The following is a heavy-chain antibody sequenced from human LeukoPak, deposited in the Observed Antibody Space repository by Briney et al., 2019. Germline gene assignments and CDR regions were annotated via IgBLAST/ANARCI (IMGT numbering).Heavy chain of an antibody. CDR1: GFTFSSYA. CDR2: ITSSGGST. Sequence: GGSLRLSCAASGFTFSSYAMSWVRQAPGKGLEWVSSITSSGGSTYYAGSVKGQFTISRDNSKDTVYLQMNSLRAEDTAVYYCAKDRPNYYDSSGHYYRRNGDYWGQGTLVTVSS. D-gene: IGHD3-22*01. J-gene: IGHJ4*02. V-gene: IGHV3-23*01. CDR3: AKDRPNYYDSSGHYYRRNGDY.